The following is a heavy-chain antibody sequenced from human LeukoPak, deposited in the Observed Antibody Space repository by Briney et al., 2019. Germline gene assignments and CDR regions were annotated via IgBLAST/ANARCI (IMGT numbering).Heavy chain of an antibody. V-gene: IGHV5-51*01. CDR3: ARSMIRWLPDAFDI. J-gene: IGHJ3*02. CDR1: GYSFTSYW. D-gene: IGHD3-22*01. CDR2: IYPGDSDT. Sequence: GESLKISRKGSGYSFTSYWIGWVRQMPGKGLEWMGIIYPGDSDTRYSPSFQGQVTISADKSISTAYLQWSSLKASDTDMYYCARSMIRWLPDAFDIWGQGTMVTVSS.